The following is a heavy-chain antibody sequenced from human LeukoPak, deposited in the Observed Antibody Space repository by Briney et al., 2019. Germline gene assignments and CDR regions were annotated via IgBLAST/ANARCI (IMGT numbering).Heavy chain of an antibody. CDR2: ISYDGSNK. J-gene: IGHJ4*02. CDR3: ATPRGYSYGCFAY. CDR1: GFTFSSYA. V-gene: IGHV3-30*04. D-gene: IGHD5-18*01. Sequence: PGRSLRLSCAASGFTFSSYAMHWVRQAPGKGLEWVAVISYDGSNKYYADSVKGRFTISRDNSKNTLYLQMNSLRAEDTAVYYCATPRGYSYGCFAYWGQGTLVTVSS.